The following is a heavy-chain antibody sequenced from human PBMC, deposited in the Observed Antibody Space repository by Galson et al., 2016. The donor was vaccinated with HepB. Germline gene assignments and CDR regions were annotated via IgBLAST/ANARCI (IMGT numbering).Heavy chain of an antibody. CDR2: INPSGGST. V-gene: IGHV1-46*01. Sequence: SVKVSCKASGYTFTNYYINWVRQAPGQGLEWMGIINPSGGSTGYAQKFQGRVTMTRDTSTSTVYMELSSLRSEDTAVFYCAREPSDYTAIVTGFDYWGQGTLVTVSS. CDR3: AREPSDYTAIVTGFDY. J-gene: IGHJ4*02. D-gene: IGHD5-18*01. CDR1: GYTFTNYY.